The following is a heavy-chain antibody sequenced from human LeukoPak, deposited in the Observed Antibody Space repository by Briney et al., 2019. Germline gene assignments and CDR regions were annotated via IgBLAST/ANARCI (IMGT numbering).Heavy chain of an antibody. CDR3: AARKVRGVWFYLDY. V-gene: IGHV3-23*01. J-gene: IGHJ4*02. CDR2: IYDDNT. Sequence: PGGSLRLSCTASGFTFSGYAMNWVRQAPGKGLEWVSTIYDDNTYYADSVKGRFAISTDNSKNTLYLQMNSLRVEDTAVYFCAARKVRGVWFYLDYWGQGTLVTVSS. CDR1: GFTFSGYA. D-gene: IGHD3-10*01.